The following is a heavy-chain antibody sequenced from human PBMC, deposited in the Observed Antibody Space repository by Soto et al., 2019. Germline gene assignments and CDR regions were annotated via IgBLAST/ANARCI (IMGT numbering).Heavy chain of an antibody. Sequence: ASVKVSCKASGYTFTSYYMHWVRQAPGQGLEWMGIINPSGGSTSYAQKFQGRVTMTRDTSTSTVYMELSSLRSEDTAVYYCARTNCGGDCYNDLDYWGQGTLVTVSS. J-gene: IGHJ4*02. CDR3: ARTNCGGDCYNDLDY. D-gene: IGHD2-21*02. CDR2: INPSGGST. V-gene: IGHV1-46*01. CDR1: GYTFTSYY.